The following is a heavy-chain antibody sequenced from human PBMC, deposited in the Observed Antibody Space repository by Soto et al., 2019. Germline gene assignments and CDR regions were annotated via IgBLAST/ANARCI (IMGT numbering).Heavy chain of an antibody. CDR2: IKQDGSEK. J-gene: IGHJ3*02. Sequence: DVQLVESGGGLVQPGGSLRLSCAASGFTFSSYWMSWVRQAPGKGLEWVANIKQDGSEKYYVDSVKGRFTISRDNAKNSIYLQKNSLRAEDTAVYYCARGWGDNAAPHIWGQGTMVTVSS. V-gene: IGHV3-7*01. CDR1: GFTFSSYW. D-gene: IGHD2-21*01. CDR3: ARGWGDNAAPHI.